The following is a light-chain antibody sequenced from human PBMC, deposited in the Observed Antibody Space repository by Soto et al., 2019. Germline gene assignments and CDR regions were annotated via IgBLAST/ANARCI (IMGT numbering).Light chain of an antibody. CDR3: QTWGTGIQV. CDR1: SGHSSYA. Sequence: QLVLTQSPSASASLGASVKLTCTLSSGHSSYAIAWHQQQPEKGPRYLMNLNSDGSHNKGDGIPDRFSGSSSGAERYFTISSLQSEDETDYYCQTWGTGIQVFGGGTKLTVL. J-gene: IGLJ3*02. V-gene: IGLV4-69*01. CDR2: LNSDGSH.